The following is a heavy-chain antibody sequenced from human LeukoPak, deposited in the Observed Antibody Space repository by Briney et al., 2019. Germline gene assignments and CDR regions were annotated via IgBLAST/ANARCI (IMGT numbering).Heavy chain of an antibody. D-gene: IGHD1-26*01. CDR2: ISYDGSNK. V-gene: IGHV3-30*18. Sequence: GGSLRLSCAASGFTFSSYGMHWVRQAPGKGLEWVAVISYDGSNKYYADSVKGRFTISRDNSKNTLYLQMDSLRAEDTAVYYCAKDRVGATDYWGQGTLVTVSS. CDR1: GFTFSSYG. J-gene: IGHJ4*02. CDR3: AKDRVGATDY.